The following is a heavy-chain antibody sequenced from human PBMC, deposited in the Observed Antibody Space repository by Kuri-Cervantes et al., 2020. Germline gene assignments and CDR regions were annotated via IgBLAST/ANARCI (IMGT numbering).Heavy chain of an antibody. D-gene: IGHD3-10*01. CDR3: ARDPITMVRGVIISVKGFDP. V-gene: IGHV1-18*01. J-gene: IGHJ5*02. Sequence: ASVKVSCKASGYTFTSYDINWVRQATGQGLEWMGWISAYNGDTNYAQKLQGRVTMTTDTSTSTAYMELRSLRSDDTAVYYCARDPITMVRGVIISVKGFDPWGQGTLVTVSS. CDR2: ISAYNGDT. CDR1: GYTFTSYD.